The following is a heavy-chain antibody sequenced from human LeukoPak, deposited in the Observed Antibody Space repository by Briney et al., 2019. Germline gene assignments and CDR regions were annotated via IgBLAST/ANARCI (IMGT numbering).Heavy chain of an antibody. V-gene: IGHV4-34*01. J-gene: IGHJ4*02. Sequence: PSETLSLTCAVYGGSFSGYYWSWIRQPPGKGLEWIGGINHSGSTDYNPSLKSRLTISVDTSKNQFSLKMSSVTAADTAVYYCARGDGRDGYKGRLDYWGQGALVTVSS. CDR3: ARGDGRDGYKGRLDY. CDR1: GGSFSGYY. CDR2: INHSGST. D-gene: IGHD5-24*01.